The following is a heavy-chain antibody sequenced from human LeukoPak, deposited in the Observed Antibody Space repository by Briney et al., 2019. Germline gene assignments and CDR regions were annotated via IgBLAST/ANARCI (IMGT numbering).Heavy chain of an antibody. D-gene: IGHD6-19*01. CDR1: GGSISSSNW. Sequence: SGTLSLTCAVSGGSISSSNWWSWVRQPPAKGLEWIGEIYHSGSTNYNQSLKSRVAISVDKSKNQFSLKLSSVTAADTAVYHCAREAGAGTADFWGQGTLVSVSS. J-gene: IGHJ4*02. CDR3: AREAGAGTADF. V-gene: IGHV4-4*02. CDR2: IYHSGST.